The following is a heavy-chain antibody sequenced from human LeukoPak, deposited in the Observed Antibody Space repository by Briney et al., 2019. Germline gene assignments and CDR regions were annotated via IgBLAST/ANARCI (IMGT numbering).Heavy chain of an antibody. CDR3: ARDLGTTGWHTFDY. CDR2: TYYRSKWYN. D-gene: IGHD6-19*01. J-gene: IGHJ4*02. Sequence: SQTLSLTCAVSGDSVSSINGAWNWIRQSPSRGLEWLGRTYYRSKWYNDYAESMEGRMTISQDTSKNQYSLHLNSVTPDDTAVYYCARDLGTTGWHTFDYWGQGTLVTVSS. V-gene: IGHV6-1*01. CDR1: GDSVSSINGA.